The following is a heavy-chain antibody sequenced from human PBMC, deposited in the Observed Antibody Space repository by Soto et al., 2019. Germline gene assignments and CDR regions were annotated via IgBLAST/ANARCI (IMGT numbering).Heavy chain of an antibody. CDR3: AREAGYCSRTSCYRRAFDT. V-gene: IGHV3-49*03. CDR1: GFTFGDYA. D-gene: IGHD2-2*01. J-gene: IGHJ3*02. CDR2: IRSKAYGGSS. Sequence: GGSLRLSCTASGFTFGDYAMSWFRQAPGKGLGWVGFIRSKAYGGSSAYADSVKGRFTISRDNAKNTLYLQMKGLRAEDTAVYYCAREAGYCSRTSCYRRAFDTWGQGTTVTVSS.